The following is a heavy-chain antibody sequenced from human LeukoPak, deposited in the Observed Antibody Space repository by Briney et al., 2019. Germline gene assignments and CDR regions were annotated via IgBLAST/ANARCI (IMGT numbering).Heavy chain of an antibody. CDR1: GFTFDDYA. V-gene: IGHV3-9*01. Sequence: GGSLRLSCAASGFTFDDYAMHWVRQAPGKGLEWVSGISWNSGSIGYADSVKGRFTISRDSAKNSLYLQMNSLRAEDTALYYCAKSSARNRDIVATSFDYWGQGTLVTVSS. CDR2: ISWNSGSI. J-gene: IGHJ4*02. D-gene: IGHD5-12*01. CDR3: AKSSARNRDIVATSFDY.